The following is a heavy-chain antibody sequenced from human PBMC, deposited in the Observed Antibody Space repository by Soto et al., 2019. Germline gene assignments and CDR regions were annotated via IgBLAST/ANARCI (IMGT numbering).Heavy chain of an antibody. V-gene: IGHV3-21*01. CDR1: GFMFNDYS. CDR3: ATPYYYNH. CDR2: ITSDSSHI. D-gene: IGHD3-22*01. J-gene: IGHJ5*02. Sequence: GGSLRLSCEASGFMFNDYSMNWVRQAPGKGLEWLASITSDSSHIDYADSVRGRFAVSRDIARKSLYLQMDSLGVEDKGVYYCATPYYYNHWGPATLVTVSS.